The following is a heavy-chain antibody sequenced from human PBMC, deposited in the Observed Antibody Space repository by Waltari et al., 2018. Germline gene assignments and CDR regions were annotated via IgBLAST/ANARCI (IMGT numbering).Heavy chain of an antibody. J-gene: IGHJ5*01. CDR2: IVPIFGAA. D-gene: IGHD1-26*01. CDR3: ARGRYSGTYPGWFVS. Sequence: QVQLVQSGAEVKKPGSSVKVSCKVSGGTFNSYAINWVRQAPGQGPEWMGGIVPIFGAAEFAQKFQGKVTITADESTSTAYMELNSLRSEDTAVYYCARGRYSGTYPGWFVSWGQGTLVTVSS. CDR1: GGTFNSYA. V-gene: IGHV1-69*12.